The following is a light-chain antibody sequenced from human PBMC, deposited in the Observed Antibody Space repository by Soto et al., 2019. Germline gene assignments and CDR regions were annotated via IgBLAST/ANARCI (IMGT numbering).Light chain of an antibody. CDR2: AVS. J-gene: IGLJ2*01. CDR1: NSDVGGYNS. Sequence: QSALTQPRSVSGSPGQSVTISCTGTNSDVGGYNSVSWYQQLPGKAPKLMISAVSQRPSGVPDRFSGSKSGNTASLTVSGLQAEDEADYYCSSYAGSNNLVFGGGTKLTVL. V-gene: IGLV2-11*01. CDR3: SSYAGSNNLV.